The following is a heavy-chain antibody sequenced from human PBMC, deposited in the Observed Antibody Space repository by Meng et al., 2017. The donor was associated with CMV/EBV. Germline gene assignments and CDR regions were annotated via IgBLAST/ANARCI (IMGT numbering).Heavy chain of an antibody. D-gene: IGHD3-3*01. J-gene: IGHJ6*02. CDR2: MNPNSGNT. CDR3: ARSGTRYYETYYDFWSGYYYYYYGMDV. V-gene: IGHV1-8*03. CDR1: GYTFTSYD. Sequence: ASVKVSCKASGYTFTSYDINWVRQATGQGLEWMGWMNPNSGNTGYAQKFQGRVTITRNTSISTAYMELSSLRSEDTAAYYCARSGTRYYETYYDFWSGYYYYYYGMDVWGQGTTVTVSS.